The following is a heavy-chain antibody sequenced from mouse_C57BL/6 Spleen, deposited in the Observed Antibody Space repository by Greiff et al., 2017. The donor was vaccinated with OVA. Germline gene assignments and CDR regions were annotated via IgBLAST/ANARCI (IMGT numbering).Heavy chain of an antibody. CDR1: GFSLTNYN. CDR2: IWSGGNT. D-gene: IGHD2-4*01. Sequence: QVQLQQSGPGLVQPSQSLSITCTVSGFSLTNYNIHWVRQSPGKGLEWLGVIWSGGNTDYNAAFISRLSISKDNSKSQVFFKMNSLQVDDTAIYYCARNVGLQAWVAYWGQGTLVTVSA. CDR3: ARNVGLQAWVAY. V-gene: IGHV2-2*01. J-gene: IGHJ3*01.